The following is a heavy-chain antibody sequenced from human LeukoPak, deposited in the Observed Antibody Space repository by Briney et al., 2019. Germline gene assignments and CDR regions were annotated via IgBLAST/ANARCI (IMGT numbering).Heavy chain of an antibody. Sequence: PGGSLRLSCAASGFTFSNYEMNWVRQAPGKGLEWVSYISSSGGTMYYADSVKGRFTISRDNAKNSLYLQMNSLRAEDTAVYYCARVAYCAGDCHHMDSWGQGTLVTVPS. CDR2: ISSSGGTM. CDR3: ARVAYCAGDCHHMDS. D-gene: IGHD2-21*02. V-gene: IGHV3-48*03. CDR1: GFTFSNYE. J-gene: IGHJ4*02.